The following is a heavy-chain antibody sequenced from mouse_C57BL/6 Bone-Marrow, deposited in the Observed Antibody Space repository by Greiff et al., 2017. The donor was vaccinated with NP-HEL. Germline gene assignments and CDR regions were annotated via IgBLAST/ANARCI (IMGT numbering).Heavy chain of an antibody. D-gene: IGHD1-1*01. J-gene: IGHJ3*01. V-gene: IGHV1-53*01. Sequence: QVQLQQPGTELVKPGASVKLSCNASGYTFTSDWMHWVKQWPGQGLEWIGNINPSNGGTNHYETVNSKATLTVAKSSTTAYMQLSSMTSEDSAVYYCARRSGRYACWGKETLVTVSA. CDR2: INPSNGGT. CDR3: ARRSGRYAC. CDR1: GYTFTSDW.